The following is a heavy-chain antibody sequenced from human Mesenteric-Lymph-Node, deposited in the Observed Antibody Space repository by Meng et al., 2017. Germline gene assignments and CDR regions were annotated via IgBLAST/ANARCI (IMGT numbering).Heavy chain of an antibody. J-gene: IGHJ4*02. D-gene: IGHD4-11*01. CDR2: IKQDGSEK. V-gene: IGHV3-7*01. Sequence: GESLKISCAGSAFTVSNNFMCWVRQAPGKGLEWVANIKQDGSEKYYVDSVKGRFTISRDNAKNSLYLQMNSLRAEDTAVYYCVRGYGNYARHRLDWWGQGTLVTVSS. CDR3: VRGYGNYARHRLDW. CDR1: AFTVSNNF.